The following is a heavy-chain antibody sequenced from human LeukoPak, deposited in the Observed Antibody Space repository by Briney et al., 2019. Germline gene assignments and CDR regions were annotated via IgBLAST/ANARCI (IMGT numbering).Heavy chain of an antibody. CDR1: GGSFSGYY. CDR2: INHSGST. V-gene: IGHV4-34*01. CDR3: AREIGSSWYQGYRNWFDP. D-gene: IGHD6-13*01. Sequence: SETLSLTCAVYGGSFSGYYWSWIRQPPGKGLEWIGEINHSGSTNHNPSLKSRVTISVDTSKNQFSLKLSSVTAADTAVYYCAREIGSSWYQGYRNWFDPWGQGTLVTVSS. J-gene: IGHJ5*02.